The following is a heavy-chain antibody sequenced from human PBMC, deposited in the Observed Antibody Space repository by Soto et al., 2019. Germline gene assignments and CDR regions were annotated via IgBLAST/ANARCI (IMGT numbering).Heavy chain of an antibody. Sequence: GSLRLSCAASGFTLSDHYMDWVRQAPGKGLEWVGRTRNKPKSYTTEYAASVKGRFTISRDDSKNSLYLHMNSLKTEDTAVYFCARSVVVPAAWGPNTYAMDAWGQGTTVTVS. CDR1: GFTLSDHY. CDR3: ARSVVVPAAWGPNTYAMDA. D-gene: IGHD2-2*01. CDR2: TRNKPKSYTT. J-gene: IGHJ6*02. V-gene: IGHV3-72*01.